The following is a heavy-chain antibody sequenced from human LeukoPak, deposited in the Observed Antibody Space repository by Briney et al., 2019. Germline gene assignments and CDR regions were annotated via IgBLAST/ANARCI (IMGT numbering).Heavy chain of an antibody. J-gene: IGHJ4*02. D-gene: IGHD6-19*01. CDR1: GFTVSSNY. V-gene: IGHV3-53*05. CDR3: AKELGRWLPLDY. CDR2: IYSGGST. Sequence: GGSLRLSCAASGFTVSSNYMSWVRQAPGKGLEWVSVIYSGGSTYYADSVKGRFTISRDNSKNTLYLQMNSLRAEDTAVYYCAKELGRWLPLDYWGQGTLVTVSS.